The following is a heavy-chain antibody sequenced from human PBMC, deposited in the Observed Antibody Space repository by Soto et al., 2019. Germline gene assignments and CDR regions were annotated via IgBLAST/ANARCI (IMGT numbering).Heavy chain of an antibody. D-gene: IGHD3-22*01. CDR3: ARESQVITMLVVVPDAFDI. V-gene: IGHV1-3*01. J-gene: IGHJ3*02. CDR1: GYTFTSYA. Sequence: APVKVSCKASGYTFTSYARHCVRQAPRQRNKWMGSINAGNGNTKYSQKFHGRVTITRDTSESRANMVVSSMRSEVTAVYYCARESQVITMLVVVPDAFDIWGQGTMVTGSS. CDR2: INAGNGNT.